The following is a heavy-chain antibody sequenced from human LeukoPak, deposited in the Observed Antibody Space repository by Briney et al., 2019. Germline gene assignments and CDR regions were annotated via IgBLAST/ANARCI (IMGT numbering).Heavy chain of an antibody. D-gene: IGHD2-8*01. CDR3: ARDNDL. CDR1: GGPISSYY. Sequence: SETLSLTCSVSGGPISSYYWNWIRQPPGEGLEWIGYINYSGSTNYNPSLKSRVTISVDTSKNQFSLKLSSVTAADTAVYYCARDNDLWGQGTLVTVSS. J-gene: IGHJ4*02. CDR2: INYSGST. V-gene: IGHV4-59*01.